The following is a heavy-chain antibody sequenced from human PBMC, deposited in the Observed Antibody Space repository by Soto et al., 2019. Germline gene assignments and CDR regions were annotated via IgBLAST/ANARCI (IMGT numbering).Heavy chain of an antibody. CDR2: ITASGSYV. Sequence: LRLSCAGSGFIFSQYSMNWVRQAPGKGLEWVSVITASGSYVNYADSVRGRFTISRDNGRNSVFLQMNSLSPEDTSVYYCAKRDGGSGAFDSWGQGTLVTVSS. V-gene: IGHV3-21*06. J-gene: IGHJ4*02. CDR1: GFIFSQYS. CDR3: AKRDGGSGAFDS. D-gene: IGHD3-10*01.